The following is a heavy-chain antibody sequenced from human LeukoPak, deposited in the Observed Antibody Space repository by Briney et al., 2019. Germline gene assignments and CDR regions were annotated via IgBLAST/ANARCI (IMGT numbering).Heavy chain of an antibody. V-gene: IGHV3-23*01. D-gene: IGHD4-11*01. J-gene: IGHJ4*02. CDR3: AKNTRSTVTTPRPIDY. Sequence: GGSLRLSCAASGFTFSSYAMSWVRQAPGKGLEWVSAISGSGGSTYYADSVKGRFTISRDNSKNTLYLQMNSLRAEDTAVYYCAKNTRSTVTTPRPIDYWGQGTLVTVSS. CDR1: GFTFSSYA. CDR2: ISGSGGST.